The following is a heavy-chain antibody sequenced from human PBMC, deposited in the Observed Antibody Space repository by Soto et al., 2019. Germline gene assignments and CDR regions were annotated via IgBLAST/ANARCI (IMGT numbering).Heavy chain of an antibody. D-gene: IGHD6-19*01. CDR2: IYYSGSP. CDR3: AREVSPNSRGWYTVLVRWFDP. Sequence: QVQLQESGPGLVKPSQTLSLTCTVSGGSISSSDYYWSWIRQHPGKGLEWIGYIYYSGSPYYNPSLKSHVNIPVDTSMNQFSRKVTSVTAAETAVYSCAREVSPNSRGWYTVLVRWFDPWGQGTLVTVSS. CDR1: GGSISSSDYY. J-gene: IGHJ5*02. V-gene: IGHV4-31*01.